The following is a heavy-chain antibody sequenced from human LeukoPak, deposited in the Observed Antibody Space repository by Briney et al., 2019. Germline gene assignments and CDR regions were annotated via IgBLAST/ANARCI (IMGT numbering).Heavy chain of an antibody. D-gene: IGHD3-3*01. CDR2: IYWDDDK. V-gene: IGHV2-5*02. CDR3: AHAPPLWSRQKRPYFDY. J-gene: IGHJ4*02. Sequence: SGPTLVKPTQTLTLTCTFSGFSLSTSGVGVGWIRQPPGKALEWLALIYWDDDKRYSPSLKSRLTITKDTSKNQVVLTMTNTDPVDTATYYCAHAPPLWSRQKRPYFDYWGQGTLVTVSS. CDR1: GFSLSTSGVG.